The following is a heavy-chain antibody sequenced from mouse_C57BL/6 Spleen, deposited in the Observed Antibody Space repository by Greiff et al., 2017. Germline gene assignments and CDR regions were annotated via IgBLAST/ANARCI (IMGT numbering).Heavy chain of an antibody. CDR1: GYSFTGYY. V-gene: IGHV1-42*01. CDR2: INPSTGGT. J-gene: IGHJ2*01. CDR3: ARRVMIQDLTFDY. Sequence: EVMLVESGPELVKPGASVKISCKASGYSFTGYYMNWVKQSPEKSLEWIGEINPSTGGTTYNQKFKAKATLTVDKSSSTAYMQLKSLTSEDSAVYYCARRVMIQDLTFDYWGQGTTLTVSS. D-gene: IGHD2-4*01.